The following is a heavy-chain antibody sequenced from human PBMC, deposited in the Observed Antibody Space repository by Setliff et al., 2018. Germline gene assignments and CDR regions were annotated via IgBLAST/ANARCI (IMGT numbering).Heavy chain of an antibody. V-gene: IGHV4-39*01. CDR3: ARTGTYRYFDY. J-gene: IGHJ4*02. Sequence: SETLSLTCTVSGASLSSGTYYWGWIRKPPGKGLEWIGRIYYRGDTYYNASLKGRLTISVDTAQNQLSLRLTSVTAADTAVYYCARTGTYRYFDYWGQGALVTVSS. CDR2: IYYRGDT. CDR1: GASLSSGTYY. D-gene: IGHD1-1*01.